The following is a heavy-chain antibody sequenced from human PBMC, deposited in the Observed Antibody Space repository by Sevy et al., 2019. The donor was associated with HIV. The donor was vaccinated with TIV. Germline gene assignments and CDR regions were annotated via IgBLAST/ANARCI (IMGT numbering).Heavy chain of an antibody. J-gene: IGHJ4*02. Sequence: ASVKVSCKVSGKTLSDLSMHWVRQAPGKGLEWMGSFDPEDGETLYAQNFRASVTMTEDTSTDTAYMELSSLRSEDTAVYYCATTKDYYDSSGDPFDYWGQGSLVTVSS. CDR3: ATTKDYYDSSGDPFDY. D-gene: IGHD3-22*01. V-gene: IGHV1-24*01. CDR1: GKTLSDLS. CDR2: FDPEDGET.